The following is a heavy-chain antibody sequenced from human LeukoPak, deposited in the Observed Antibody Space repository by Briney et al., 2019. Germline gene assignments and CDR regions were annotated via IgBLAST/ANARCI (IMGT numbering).Heavy chain of an antibody. D-gene: IGHD6-19*01. CDR3: AREDSSGWFSAY. J-gene: IGHJ4*02. Sequence: GGSLRLSCAASGFTFSGHGMHWIRQAPGKGLEWVAVIWHDGSKQLYADSVKGRFSISRDDSTSTLYLQMNSLRAEYTAVYYCAREDSSGWFSAYWGQGTLVTVSS. CDR1: GFTFSGHG. V-gene: IGHV3-33*01. CDR2: IWHDGSKQ.